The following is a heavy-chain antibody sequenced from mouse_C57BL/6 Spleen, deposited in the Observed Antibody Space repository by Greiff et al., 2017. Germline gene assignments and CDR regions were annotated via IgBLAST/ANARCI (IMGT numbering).Heavy chain of an antibody. Sequence: EVMLVESGGDLVKPGGSLKLSCAASGFTFSSYGMSWVRQTPDKRLEWVATISSGGSYTYYPDSVKGRFTISRDNAKNTLYLQMSSLESEDTAIYYCERHGCDYDYSCWGPATLVTVA. CDR3: ERHGCDYDYSC. CDR1: GFTFSSYG. V-gene: IGHV5-6*02. D-gene: IGHD2-4*01. J-gene: IGHJ3*01. CDR2: ISSGGSYT.